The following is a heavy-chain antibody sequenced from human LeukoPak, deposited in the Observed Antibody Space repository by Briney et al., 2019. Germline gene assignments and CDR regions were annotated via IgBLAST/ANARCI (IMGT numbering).Heavy chain of an antibody. CDR2: IYTSGNT. J-gene: IGHJ3*02. D-gene: IGHD1-26*01. CDR3: ARVWEGATDAFDI. Sequence: PSQTLSLTCTVSGGSINSGSYYWSWIRQPAGKGLKWIGRIYTSGNTKYNPSLNSRVTISLDSSKNQFSLDLTSVTAADTAVYYCARVWEGATDAFDIWGQGTMVTVSS. CDR1: GGSINSGSYY. V-gene: IGHV4-61*02.